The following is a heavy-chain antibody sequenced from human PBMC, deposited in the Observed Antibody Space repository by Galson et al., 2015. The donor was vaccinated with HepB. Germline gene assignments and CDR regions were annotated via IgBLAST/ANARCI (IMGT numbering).Heavy chain of an antibody. J-gene: IGHJ3*02. CDR3: ARSYYYDSSGYLDAFDI. Sequence: SVKVSCKASGYTFTSYGVSWVRQAPGQGLEWLGWISAYNGNTNYAQKLQGRVTMTTDTSTSTAYMELRSLRSDDTAVYYCARSYYYDSSGYLDAFDIWGQGTMVTVSS. CDR1: GYTFTSYG. CDR2: ISAYNGNT. V-gene: IGHV1-18*01. D-gene: IGHD3-22*01.